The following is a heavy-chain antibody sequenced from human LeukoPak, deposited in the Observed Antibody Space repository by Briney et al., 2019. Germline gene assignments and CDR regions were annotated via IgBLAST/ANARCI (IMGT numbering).Heavy chain of an antibody. V-gene: IGHV4-31*03. CDR3: ASRVWQLVRDY. J-gene: IGHJ4*02. D-gene: IGHD6-6*01. CDR2: IYYSGST. CDR1: GGSISSGGYY. Sequence: PSQTLSLTCTVSGGSISSGGYYWSWIRQYPGKGLEWIGYIYYSGSTYYKSSLKSRIIISIDTSMNQFSLKQTSVTAADTAVYSCASRVWQLVRDYWGQGTLVTVSS.